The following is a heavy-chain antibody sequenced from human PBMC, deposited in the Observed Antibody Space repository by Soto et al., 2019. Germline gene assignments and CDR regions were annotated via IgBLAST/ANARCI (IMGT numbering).Heavy chain of an antibody. CDR2: IWYDGSNK. Sequence: GGSLRLSCAASGFTFSSYGMHWVRQAPGKGLEWVAVIWYDGSNKYYADSVKGRFTISRDNSKNTLYLQMNSLRAEDTAVYYCARDLGNCTNGVCLYGIDVWGQGTTVTVSS. CDR1: GFTFSSYG. V-gene: IGHV3-33*01. CDR3: ARDLGNCTNGVCLYGIDV. D-gene: IGHD2-8*01. J-gene: IGHJ6*02.